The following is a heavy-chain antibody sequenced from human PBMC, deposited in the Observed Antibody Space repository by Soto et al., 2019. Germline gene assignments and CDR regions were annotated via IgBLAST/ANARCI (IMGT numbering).Heavy chain of an antibody. J-gene: IGHJ4*02. D-gene: IGHD1-26*01. Sequence: QVPLVQSGAGVKTPGASVKVSCKTSGYTFTTNYLHWVRQAPGQGLEWMGWINPNTGGTNYAQKFQGRVTMTRDTSISTASMDLSRLRSDDTAVYYCARGAGYTGTYPFDYWGQGTLLTVSS. CDR1: GYTFTTNY. CDR3: ARGAGYTGTYPFDY. V-gene: IGHV1-2*02. CDR2: INPNTGGT.